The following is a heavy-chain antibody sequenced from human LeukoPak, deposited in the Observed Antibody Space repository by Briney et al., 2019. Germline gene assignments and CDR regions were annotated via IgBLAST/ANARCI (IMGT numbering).Heavy chain of an antibody. J-gene: IGHJ4*02. V-gene: IGHV1-18*04. CDR3: AKGESPYYYDSSGYSDYFDY. CDR1: GYTFTSYG. Sequence: ASVMVSCKASGYTFTSYGISWVRQAPGQGLEWMGWISAYNGNTNYAQKLQGGVTMTTDTSTSTAYMELRSLRSDDTAVYYCAKGESPYYYDSSGYSDYFDYWGQGTLVTVSS. CDR2: ISAYNGNT. D-gene: IGHD3-22*01.